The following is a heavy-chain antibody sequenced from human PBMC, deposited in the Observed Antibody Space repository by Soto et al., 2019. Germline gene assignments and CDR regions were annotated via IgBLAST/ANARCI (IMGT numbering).Heavy chain of an antibody. Sequence: EVQLVESGGGLVQPGGSLRLSCAASGFTFSSYEMNWVRQAPGKGLEWVSYISTSGNTIHYADSVKGRFTISRDNAKNSLYLQMNSLRAADTAAYYCARDIDYYDSSGYQDYWGQGTLVTVSS. D-gene: IGHD3-22*01. CDR3: ARDIDYYDSSGYQDY. CDR2: ISTSGNTI. V-gene: IGHV3-48*03. J-gene: IGHJ4*02. CDR1: GFTFSSYE.